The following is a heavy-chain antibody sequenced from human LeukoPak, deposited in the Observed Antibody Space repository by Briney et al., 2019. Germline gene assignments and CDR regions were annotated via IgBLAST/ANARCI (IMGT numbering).Heavy chain of an antibody. CDR3: ARLVVLGYYYDSSGANYFDY. J-gene: IGHJ4*02. CDR1: GGSISSYY. D-gene: IGHD3-22*01. Sequence: SETLSLTCTVSGGSISSYYWSWIRQPAGKGLEWIGRIYTSGSTNYNPSLKSRVTMSVDTSKNQFSLKLSSVTAADTAVYYCARLVVLGYYYDSSGANYFDYWGQGTLVTVSS. V-gene: IGHV4-4*07. CDR2: IYTSGST.